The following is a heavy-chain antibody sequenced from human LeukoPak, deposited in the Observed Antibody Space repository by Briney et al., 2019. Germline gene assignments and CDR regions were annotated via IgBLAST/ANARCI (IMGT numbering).Heavy chain of an antibody. CDR1: GGSISSYY. D-gene: IGHD3-10*01. J-gene: IGHJ6*02. CDR3: ARDITSVAGHYYYGMDV. CDR2: IYTSGST. V-gene: IGHV4-4*07. Sequence: ETLSLTCTVSGGSISSYYWSWIRQPAGKGLEWIGRIYTSGSTNYNPSLKSRVTMSVDTSKNQFSLKLSSVTAADTAVYYCARDITSVAGHYYYGMDVWGQGTTVTVSS.